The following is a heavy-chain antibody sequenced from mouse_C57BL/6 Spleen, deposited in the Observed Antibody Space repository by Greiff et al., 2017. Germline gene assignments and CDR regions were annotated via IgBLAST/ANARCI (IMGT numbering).Heavy chain of an antibody. CDR2: ISSGGDYI. J-gene: IGHJ3*01. V-gene: IGHV5-9-1*02. CDR3: TRDLRLFAY. Sequence: EVQVVESGEGLVKPGGSLKLSCAASGFTFSSYAMSWVRQTPEKRLEWVAYISSGGDYIYYADTVKGRFTISRDQARNTLYLQMSSLKSEDTAMYYCTRDLRLFAYWGQGTLVTVSA. CDR1: GFTFSSYA.